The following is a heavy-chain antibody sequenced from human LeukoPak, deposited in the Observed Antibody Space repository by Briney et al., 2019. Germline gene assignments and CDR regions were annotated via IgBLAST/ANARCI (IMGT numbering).Heavy chain of an antibody. CDR1: GYTFTSYG. D-gene: IGHD3-3*01. Sequence: GASVKVSCKASGYTFTSYGISWVRQAPGQGLEWMGWISAYNGNTNYAQKLQGRVTLTTDTSTSTAYMELRSLRSDDTAVYYCARGPYDFWSGNANYYYYYMDVWGKGTTVTVSS. J-gene: IGHJ6*03. CDR2: ISAYNGNT. CDR3: ARGPYDFWSGNANYYYYYMDV. V-gene: IGHV1-18*01.